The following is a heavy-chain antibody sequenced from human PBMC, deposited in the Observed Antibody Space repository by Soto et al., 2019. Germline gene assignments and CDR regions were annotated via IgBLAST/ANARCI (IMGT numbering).Heavy chain of an antibody. J-gene: IGHJ4*02. Sequence: EVQLLESGGGLVQPGGYLXLSCAASGFXFXXYAMTWVRQAPGKGLEWVSVISDSDNATYYADSVKGRFTISRDNSNNTLYLQFNSLRAEDTAVYYCAKGVSSSAWSASDNWGQGTLVTVSS. D-gene: IGHD6-19*01. CDR3: AKGVSSSAWSASDN. CDR2: ISDSDNAT. CDR1: GFXFXXYA. V-gene: IGHV3-23*01.